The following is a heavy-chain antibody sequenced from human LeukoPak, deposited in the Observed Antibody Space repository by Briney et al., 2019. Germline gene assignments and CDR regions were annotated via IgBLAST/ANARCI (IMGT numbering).Heavy chain of an antibody. CDR2: INTNTGNP. D-gene: IGHD3-22*01. V-gene: IGHV7-4-1*01. CDR3: ARDRPPKYYYDSRGLPDY. Sequence: ASVKVSCKASGYTFTSYAMNWVRQAPGQGLEWMGWINTNTGNPTYAQGFTGRFVFSLDTSVSTAYLQTGSLKAEDTAVYYCARDRPPKYYYDSRGLPDYWGQGTLVTVSS. J-gene: IGHJ4*02. CDR1: GYTFTSYA.